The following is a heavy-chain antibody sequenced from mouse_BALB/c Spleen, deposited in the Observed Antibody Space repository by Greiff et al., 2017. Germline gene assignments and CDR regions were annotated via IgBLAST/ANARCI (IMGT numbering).Heavy chain of an antibody. V-gene: IGHV1-84*02. CDR3: ARERSYDAMDY. J-gene: IGHJ4*01. CDR2: IYPGSGNT. CDR1: GYTFTDYY. Sequence: LMESGPELVKPGASVKISCKASGYTFTDYYINWVKQKPGQGLEWIGWIYPGSGNTKYNEKFKGKATLTVDTSSSTAYMQLSSLTSEDTAVYFCARERSYDAMDYWGQGTSVTVSS.